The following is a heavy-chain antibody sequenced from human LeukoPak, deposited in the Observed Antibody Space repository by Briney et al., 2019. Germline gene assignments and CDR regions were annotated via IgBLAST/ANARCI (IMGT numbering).Heavy chain of an antibody. J-gene: IGHJ3*02. CDR2: IGHSGHTT. Sequence: PGGSLRLSCAASGFTFSSYAMSWVRQAPGKGLEWVSAIGHSGHTTYYADSVKGRFTTSRDNSKNTLYPQMNSVRAEDTAVYYCAKTNVKYCSGGSCFDAFDIWGQGTMVTVSS. CDR1: GFTFSSYA. V-gene: IGHV3-23*01. D-gene: IGHD2-15*01. CDR3: AKTNVKYCSGGSCFDAFDI.